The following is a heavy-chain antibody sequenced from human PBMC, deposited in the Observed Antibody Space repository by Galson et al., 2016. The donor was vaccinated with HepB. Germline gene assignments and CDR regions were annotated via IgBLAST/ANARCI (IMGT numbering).Heavy chain of an antibody. Sequence: SETLSLTCAVSTGAISNTFWWTWLRQTPGKGPEWIGETLESGKANYNPSLRSRVTISFDKSKNPFFLTLTSVTAADTAVYFCATVRAGCSDTSCYFESWGQGTLVTVSS. CDR3: ATVRAGCSDTSCYFES. CDR2: TLESGKA. V-gene: IGHV4-4*02. J-gene: IGHJ4*02. CDR1: TGAISNTFW. D-gene: IGHD2-2*01.